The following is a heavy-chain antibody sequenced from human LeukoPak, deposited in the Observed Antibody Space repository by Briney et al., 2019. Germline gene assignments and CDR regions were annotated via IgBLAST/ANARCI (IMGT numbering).Heavy chain of an antibody. CDR1: GYTFTGYY. J-gene: IGHJ4*02. CDR2: INPNSGGT. CDR3: ARGRRWFGEKHRFDY. V-gene: IGHV1-2*02. D-gene: IGHD3-10*01. Sequence: ASVKVSCKASGYTFTGYYMHWVRQAPGQGLEWMGWINPNSGGTNYAQKFQGRVTITRNTSISTAYMELSSVTAADTAVYYCARGRRWFGEKHRFDYWGQGTLVTVSS.